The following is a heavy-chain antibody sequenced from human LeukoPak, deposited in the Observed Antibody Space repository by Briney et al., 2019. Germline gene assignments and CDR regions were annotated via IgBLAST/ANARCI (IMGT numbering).Heavy chain of an antibody. CDR2: IRYDGSNK. V-gene: IGHV3-30*02. Sequence: GGSLRLSCAASGFTFSSYGMHWVRQAPGKGLEWVAFIRYDGSNKYYADPVKGRFTISRDNSKNTLYLQMNSLRAEDTAVYYCAKDMATYYYDSSGLGPPTPLDYWGQGTLVTVSS. CDR1: GFTFSSYG. J-gene: IGHJ4*02. CDR3: AKDMATYYYDSSGLGPPTPLDY. D-gene: IGHD3-22*01.